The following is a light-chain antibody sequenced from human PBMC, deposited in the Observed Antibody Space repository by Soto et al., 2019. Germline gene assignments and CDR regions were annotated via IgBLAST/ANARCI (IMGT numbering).Light chain of an antibody. V-gene: IGLV2-8*01. CDR1: SSDVGGHDY. J-gene: IGLJ1*01. CDR3: SSYTGGNPSDV. Sequence: QSVLTQPPSASGSPGQSVTISCTGTSSDVGGHDYVSWYQQHPGKAPKLMIYEVTIRPSGVSDRFSGSKSGNTASLTVSGLQAEDEADYYCSSYTGGNPSDVFGTGTKVTVL. CDR2: EVT.